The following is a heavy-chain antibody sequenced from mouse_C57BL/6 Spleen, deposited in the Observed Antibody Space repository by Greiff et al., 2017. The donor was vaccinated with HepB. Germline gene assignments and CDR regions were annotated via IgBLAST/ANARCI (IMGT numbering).Heavy chain of an antibody. CDR2: IWRGGST. CDR3: AKGYYGSSPLDV. CDR1: GFSLTSYG. Sequence: QVTLKESGPGLVQPSQSLSITCTVSGFSLTSYGVHWVRQSPGKGLEWLGVIWRGGSTDYNAAFMSRLSITQDNSKSQVFFKMNSLQADDTAIYYCAKGYYGSSPLDVWGTGTTVTVSS. V-gene: IGHV2-5*01. J-gene: IGHJ1*03. D-gene: IGHD1-1*01.